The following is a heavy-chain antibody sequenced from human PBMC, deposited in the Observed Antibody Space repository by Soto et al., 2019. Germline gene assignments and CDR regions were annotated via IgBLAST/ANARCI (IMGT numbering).Heavy chain of an antibody. CDR2: IYTSGST. J-gene: IGHJ5*02. D-gene: IGHD2-15*01. CDR3: ARDGGYCSGGSCYPGAWFDP. V-gene: IGHV4-4*07. CDR1: GGSISSYY. Sequence: SETLSLTXTVSGGSISSYYWSWIRQPAGKGLEWIGRIYTSGSTNYNPSLKSRVTMSVDTSKNQFSLKLSSVTAADTAVYYCARDGGYCSGGSCYPGAWFDPWGQGTLVTVSS.